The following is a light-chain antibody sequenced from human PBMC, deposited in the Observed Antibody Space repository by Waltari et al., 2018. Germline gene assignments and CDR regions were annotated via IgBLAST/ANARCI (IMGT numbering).Light chain of an antibody. V-gene: IGLV3-1*01. Sequence: SYDLTQPPSVSASPGPTASIACFGDKLGDKSVPWYQQKPGQSPVRVIYQDTKRPSVTPERFSASNSGNTATLTVSETQAVDEADYYCAAWDDSLNGPVFGGGTKLTVV. CDR1: KLGDKS. J-gene: IGLJ3*02. CDR3: AAWDDSLNGPV. CDR2: QDT.